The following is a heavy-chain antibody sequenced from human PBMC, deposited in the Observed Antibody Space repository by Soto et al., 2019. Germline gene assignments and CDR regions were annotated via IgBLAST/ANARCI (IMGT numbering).Heavy chain of an antibody. CDR3: AKVDFRSGWYL. CDR1: GFTFSSYA. Sequence: GGSLRLSCAASGFTFSSYAMSWVRQAPGKGLEWVSAISGSGGSTYYVDSVKGRFTISRDNSKNTLYLQMNSLRAEDTAVYYCAKVDFRSGWYLWGQGTLVTVSS. CDR2: ISGSGGST. D-gene: IGHD6-19*01. V-gene: IGHV3-23*01. J-gene: IGHJ4*02.